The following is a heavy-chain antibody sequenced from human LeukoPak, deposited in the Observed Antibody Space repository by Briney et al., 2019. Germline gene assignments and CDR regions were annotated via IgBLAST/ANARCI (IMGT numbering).Heavy chain of an antibody. CDR1: GYTFTGYY. Sequence: VASMKVSCKASGYTFTGYYMHWVRQAPGQGLEWMGWINPNSGGTNYAQKFQGRVTMTRDTSISTAYMELSRLRSDDTAVYYCARVDQIFWGPRGSNFDYWGQGTLVTVSS. D-gene: IGHD7-27*01. V-gene: IGHV1-2*02. J-gene: IGHJ4*02. CDR3: ARVDQIFWGPRGSNFDY. CDR2: INPNSGGT.